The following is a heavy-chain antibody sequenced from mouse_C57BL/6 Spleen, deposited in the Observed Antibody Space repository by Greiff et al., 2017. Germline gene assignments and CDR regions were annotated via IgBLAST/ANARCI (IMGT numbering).Heavy chain of an antibody. CDR1: GYTFTSYW. CDR3: ARDYGNYFDS. J-gene: IGHJ2*01. CDR2: IHPNSGST. Sequence: VQLQQPGAELVKPGASVKLSCKASGYTFTSYWMHWVKQRPGQGLEWIGMIHPNSGSTNYNEKFKSKATLSVDKSSSTAYMQLSSLTSEASAFCYCARDYGNYFDSRRQCTTLTVSS. D-gene: IGHD1-1*01. V-gene: IGHV1-64*01.